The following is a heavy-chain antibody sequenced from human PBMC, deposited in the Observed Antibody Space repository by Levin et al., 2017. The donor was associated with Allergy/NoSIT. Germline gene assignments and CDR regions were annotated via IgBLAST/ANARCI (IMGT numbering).Heavy chain of an antibody. Sequence: ASVKVSCKASGYTFTSYDINWVRQATGQGLEWMGWMNPNSGNTGYAQKFQGRVTMTRNTSISTAYMELSSLRSEDTAVYYCARATATYYYDSSGYRDNYYYYGMDVWGQGTTVTVSS. CDR3: ARATATYYYDSSGYRDNYYYYGMDV. D-gene: IGHD3-22*01. CDR2: MNPNSGNT. J-gene: IGHJ6*02. V-gene: IGHV1-8*01. CDR1: GYTFTSYD.